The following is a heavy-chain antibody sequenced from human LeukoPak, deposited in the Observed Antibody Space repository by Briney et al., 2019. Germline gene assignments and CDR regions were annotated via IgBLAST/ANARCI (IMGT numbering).Heavy chain of an antibody. V-gene: IGHV3-7*01. CDR3: ARTRYGSGSYYNAFDV. CDR2: IKQDGSER. J-gene: IGHJ6*02. Sequence: TGGSLRLSCAASGFTFSSYWMSWVRQAPGKGLECVANIKQDGSERYYVDSVKGRFTISRDNAKNSLYLQMNSLRAEDTAVYYCARTRYGSGSYYNAFDVWGQGTTVTVSS. D-gene: IGHD3-10*01. CDR1: GFTFSSYW.